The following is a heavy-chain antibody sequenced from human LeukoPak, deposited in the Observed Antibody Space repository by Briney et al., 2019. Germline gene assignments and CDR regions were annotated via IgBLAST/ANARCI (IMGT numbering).Heavy chain of an antibody. CDR1: GGSISSYY. CDR3: ARARAERVYYYGMDV. Sequence: SETLSLTCAVPGGSISSYYWSWIRQPPGKGLEWSGYIYYSGSTNYNPSLKSRVTISVDTSKNQFSLKLSSVTAADTAVYYCARARAERVYYYGMDVWGQGTTVTVSS. J-gene: IGHJ6*02. CDR2: IYYSGST. V-gene: IGHV4-59*01. D-gene: IGHD1-1*01.